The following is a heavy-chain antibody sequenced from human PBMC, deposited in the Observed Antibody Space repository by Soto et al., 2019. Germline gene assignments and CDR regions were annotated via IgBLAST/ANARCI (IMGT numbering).Heavy chain of an antibody. V-gene: IGHV4-38-2*02. CDR1: Y. Sequence: YWGWIRQPPGKGLEWIGSIYHSGSTYYNPSLKSRVTISVDTSKNQFSLKLSSVTAADTAVYYCARVSYYYYGMDVWGQGTTVTVSS. J-gene: IGHJ6*02. CDR2: IYHSGST. CDR3: ARVSYYYYGMDV.